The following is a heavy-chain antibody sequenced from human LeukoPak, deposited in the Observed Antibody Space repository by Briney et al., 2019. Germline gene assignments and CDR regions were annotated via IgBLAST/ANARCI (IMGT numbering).Heavy chain of an antibody. CDR1: GGTFSSYA. D-gene: IGHD3-10*01. CDR2: IIPIFGTA. Sequence: GASVKVSCKASGGTFSSYAISWVRQAPGQGLEWMGGIIPIFGTANYAQKFQGRVTITADESTSTAYMELSSLRSEDPAVYYCARECRTTMVRGVISRCAFDIWGQGTMVTVSS. J-gene: IGHJ3*02. V-gene: IGHV1-69*13. CDR3: ARECRTTMVRGVISRCAFDI.